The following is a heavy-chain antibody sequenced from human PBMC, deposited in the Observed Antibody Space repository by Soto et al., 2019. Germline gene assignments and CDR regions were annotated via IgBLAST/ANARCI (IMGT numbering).Heavy chain of an antibody. J-gene: IGHJ6*02. CDR3: AREASYGMDV. CDR2: ISDSGST. CDR1: GGSISGGGYS. Sequence: PSETLSLTCTVSGGSISGGGYSWSWIRQHPGEGLEWLGFISDSGSTYYIPSLRSRLTISVDTSKNQLSLNLSSVTAADTAVYYCAREASYGMDVWGQGTTVTVSS. V-gene: IGHV4-31*03.